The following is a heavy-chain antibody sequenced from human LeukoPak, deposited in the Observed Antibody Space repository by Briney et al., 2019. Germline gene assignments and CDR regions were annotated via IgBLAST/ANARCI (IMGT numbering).Heavy chain of an antibody. CDR2: TYYRSTWYN. Sequence: SQTLSLTCAIPGDSASSNSVTWNWLRQSPSRGLEWLGRTYYRSTWYNDYAVSVRGRITVNPDTSKNQFSLHLNSVTPEDTAVYYCARRLTQYDCFDPWGQGILVTVSS. D-gene: IGHD2-2*01. V-gene: IGHV6-1*01. CDR3: ARRLTQYDCFDP. CDR1: GDSASSNSVT. J-gene: IGHJ5*02.